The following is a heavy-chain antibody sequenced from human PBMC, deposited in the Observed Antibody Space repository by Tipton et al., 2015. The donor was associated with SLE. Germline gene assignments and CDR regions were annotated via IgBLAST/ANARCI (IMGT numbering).Heavy chain of an antibody. J-gene: IGHJ6*02. D-gene: IGHD2-15*01. Sequence: TLSLTCTVSGGSISGYHWSWLRQHQGKGLEWIGYISYTETTKYNPSLESRVIISVDTSKNQFSLRLSSVTAAETTMYYCARHVGVAYYYAMDVWGQGTTVVISS. CDR3: ARHVGVAYYYAMDV. CDR1: GGSISGYH. V-gene: IGHV4-59*08. CDR2: ISYTETT.